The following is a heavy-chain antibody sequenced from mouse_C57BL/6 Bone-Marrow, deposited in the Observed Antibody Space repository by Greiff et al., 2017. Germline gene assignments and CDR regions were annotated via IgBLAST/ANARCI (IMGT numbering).Heavy chain of an antibody. D-gene: IGHD2-4*01. V-gene: IGHV5-6*01. CDR3: ARHGGITTVDY. J-gene: IGHJ2*01. CDR1: GFTFSSYG. CDR2: ISSGGSYT. Sequence: EVKVVESGGDLVKPGGSLKLSCAASGFTFSSYGMSWVRQTPDPRLEWVATISSGGSYTYYPDSVKGRFTISRDNAKNTLYLQMSSLKSEDTAMYYCARHGGITTVDYWGQGTTLTVSS.